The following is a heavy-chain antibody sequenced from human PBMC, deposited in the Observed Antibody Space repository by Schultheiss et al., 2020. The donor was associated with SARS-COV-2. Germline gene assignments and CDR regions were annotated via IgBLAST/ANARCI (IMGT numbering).Heavy chain of an antibody. Sequence: ASVKVSCKASGYTFTSYDINWVRQATGQGLEWMGWMNPNSGNTGYAQKFQGRVTITRNTSISTAYMELSSLRSEDTAVYYCARTYITMVEVVLGWFDPWGQGTLVTVSS. J-gene: IGHJ5*02. CDR3: ARTYITMVEVVLGWFDP. D-gene: IGHD3-22*01. CDR1: GYTFTSYD. CDR2: MNPNSGNT. V-gene: IGHV1-8*03.